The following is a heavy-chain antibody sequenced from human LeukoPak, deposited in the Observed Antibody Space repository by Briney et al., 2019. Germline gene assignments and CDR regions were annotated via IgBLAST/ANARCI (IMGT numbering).Heavy chain of an antibody. CDR1: GFTVSSNY. V-gene: IGHV3-53*01. CDR2: IYSGGST. CDR3: ATSSGWEQDYFDY. Sequence: GGSLRLSCTASGFTVSSNYMSWVRQAPGKGLEWVSVIYSGGSTYYADSVKGRFTISRDNSRNTLYLQMNSLRAEDTAVYYCATSSGWEQDYFDYWGQGTLVTVSS. D-gene: IGHD6-19*01. J-gene: IGHJ4*02.